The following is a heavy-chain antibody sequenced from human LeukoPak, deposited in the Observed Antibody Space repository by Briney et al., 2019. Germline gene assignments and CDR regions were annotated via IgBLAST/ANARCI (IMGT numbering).Heavy chain of an antibody. J-gene: IGHJ4*02. CDR3: ARALYNGHADVFDY. CDR2: IYSGGST. D-gene: IGHD1-26*01. Sequence: GGSLRLSCAASGFSVSSTYMSWVRQAPGKGLGWVSVIYSGGSTHYADSLKGRFTVSRDNSKNTVYLQMDSLRAEDTAVYYCARALYNGHADVFDYWGQGTLVTVSS. V-gene: IGHV3-66*01. CDR1: GFSVSSTY.